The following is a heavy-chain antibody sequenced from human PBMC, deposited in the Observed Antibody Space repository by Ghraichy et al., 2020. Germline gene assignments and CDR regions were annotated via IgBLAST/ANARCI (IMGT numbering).Heavy chain of an antibody. CDR1: GFSFGDYC. CDR3: SRYRFASWRKLGYYYGMDV. Sequence: GGSRRLSCTASGFSFGDYCMSWVRQAPGKGLEWVGFIRSTAYGGTAEYAASVKGRFTISRDDSKRIAYLQMNTLTTEETAVYYGSRYRFASWRKLGYYYGMDVWGQGTTVTVSS. J-gene: IGHJ6*02. V-gene: IGHV3-49*04. D-gene: IGHD2-2*01. CDR2: IRSTAYGGTA.